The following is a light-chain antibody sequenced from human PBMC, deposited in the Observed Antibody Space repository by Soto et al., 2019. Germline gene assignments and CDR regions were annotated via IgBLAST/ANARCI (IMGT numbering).Light chain of an antibody. CDR3: SSYAGSNNLAV. CDR2: EVS. Sequence: QSALTQPPSASGSPGQSVTISCTGTSSDVGGYNYVSWYQQHPGKAPKLMIYEVSKRPSGVPDRFAGSKSGNTPSLPVSGLQAEDEADYDCSSYAGSNNLAVFGTGTKLTVL. CDR1: SSDVGGYNY. V-gene: IGLV2-8*01. J-gene: IGLJ1*01.